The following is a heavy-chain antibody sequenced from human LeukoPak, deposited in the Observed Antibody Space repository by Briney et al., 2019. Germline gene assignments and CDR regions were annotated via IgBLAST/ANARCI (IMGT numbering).Heavy chain of an antibody. CDR3: AKEEQQLVYYYYGMDV. D-gene: IGHD6-13*01. CDR1: GLTFSRYA. CDR2: ISGSGGST. Sequence: GGSLTLYSAAAGLTFSRYAMTWVRPSPGKGLEWVSAISGSGGSTYYADSVKGRFTISRDNSENTLYLQMNSLRAEDTAVYYCAKEEQQLVYYYYGMDVWGQGTTVTVSS. V-gene: IGHV3-23*01. J-gene: IGHJ6*02.